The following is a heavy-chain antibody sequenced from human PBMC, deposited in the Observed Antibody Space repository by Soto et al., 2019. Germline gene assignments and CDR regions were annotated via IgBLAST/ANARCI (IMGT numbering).Heavy chain of an antibody. Sequence: GGSLRLSCAASGFTFSSYGMHWVRQAPGKGLEWVAVISYDGSNKYYADSVKGRFTISRDNSKNTLYLQMNSLRAEDTAVYYCAKAGLGYCSSTSCYGAFDIWGQGTMVTVSS. V-gene: IGHV3-30*18. CDR1: GFTFSSYG. CDR3: AKAGLGYCSSTSCYGAFDI. J-gene: IGHJ3*02. D-gene: IGHD2-2*01. CDR2: ISYDGSNK.